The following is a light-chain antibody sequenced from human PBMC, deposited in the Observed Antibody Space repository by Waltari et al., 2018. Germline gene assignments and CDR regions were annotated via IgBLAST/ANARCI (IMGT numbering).Light chain of an antibody. CDR2: WAS. Sequence: DIVMTQSPDSLAVSLGERATLASKSSQSVFYRSDNKNYLAWYQRKPGQPPKLLFYWASTRESGVPDRFSASGSGTDFTLTINNLQAEDVAVYYCQQYYRSRTFGQGTKVEIK. CDR1: QSVFYRSDNKNY. V-gene: IGKV4-1*01. J-gene: IGKJ1*01. CDR3: QQYYRSRT.